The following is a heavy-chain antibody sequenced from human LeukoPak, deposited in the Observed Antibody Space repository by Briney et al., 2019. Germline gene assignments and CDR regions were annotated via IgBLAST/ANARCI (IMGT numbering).Heavy chain of an antibody. J-gene: IGHJ5*02. CDR3: ARGNGNVGGRLDP. CDR1: GFSVSGIH. CDR2: LYSGGAT. V-gene: IGHV3-66*01. D-gene: IGHD1-1*01. Sequence: GGSLRLSCAASGFSVSGIHMNWVRQAPGKNLEWVSGLYSGGATYYSDSLGGRFTISRDPSKNTVYLQMTSLRVDDSAIYYCARGNGNVGGRLDPWGQGTRVTVSS.